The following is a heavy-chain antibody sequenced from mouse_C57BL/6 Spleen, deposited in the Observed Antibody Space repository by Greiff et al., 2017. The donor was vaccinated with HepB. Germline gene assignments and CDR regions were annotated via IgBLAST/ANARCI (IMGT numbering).Heavy chain of an antibody. CDR1: GYTFTSYW. CDR2: IDPSDSYT. CDR3: ARAVDY. J-gene: IGHJ4*01. V-gene: IGHV1-59*01. Sequence: QVQLQQPGAELVRPGTSVKLSCKASGYTFTSYWMHWVKQRPGQGLEWIGVIDPSDSYTNYNQKFKGKATLTVETSTSTAYRQLSSLTSEDSAVYYCARAVDYWGQGTSVTVSS.